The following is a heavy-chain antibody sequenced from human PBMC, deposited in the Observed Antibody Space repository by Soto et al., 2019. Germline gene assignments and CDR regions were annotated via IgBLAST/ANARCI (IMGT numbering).Heavy chain of an antibody. J-gene: IGHJ5*02. CDR1: CYTFTSYG. CDR2: FDPEDGET. V-gene: IGHV1-24*01. Sequence: ASVKVSCKASCYTFTSYGISWVRQAPGKGLEWMGGFDPEDGETIYAQKFQGRVTMTEDTSTDTAYMELSSLRSEDTAVYYCATHLGYCISTSCYRPYNWFDPWGQGTLVTVSS. CDR3: ATHLGYCISTSCYRPYNWFDP. D-gene: IGHD2-2*02.